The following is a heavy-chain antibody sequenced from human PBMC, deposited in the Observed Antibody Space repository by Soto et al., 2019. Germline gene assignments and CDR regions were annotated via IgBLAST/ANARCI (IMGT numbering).Heavy chain of an antibody. Sequence: PGGSLRLSCAASGFTFSDYYMSWIRQAPGKGLEWVSYISSSSSYTNYADSVKGRFTISRDNAKNSLYLQMNSLRAEDTAVYYCARHSDSSGYLAAFDIWGQGTVVTVSS. J-gene: IGHJ3*02. CDR2: ISSSSSYT. V-gene: IGHV3-11*03. CDR1: GFTFSDYY. D-gene: IGHD3-22*01. CDR3: ARHSDSSGYLAAFDI.